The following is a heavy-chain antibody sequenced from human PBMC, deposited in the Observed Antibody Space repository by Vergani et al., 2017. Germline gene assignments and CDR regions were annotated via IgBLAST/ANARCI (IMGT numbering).Heavy chain of an antibody. D-gene: IGHD2-21*02. V-gene: IGHV3-7*01. Sequence: EVQLVESGGGLVQPGGSLRLSCAASGFTFSSYWMSWVRQAPGKGLEWVANIKEDGSEKYYVDSVKGRFTISRDNAKNSLYLQMNSLRAEDTAVYYCARALFCGGDCYPRAFDIWGQGTMVTVSS. J-gene: IGHJ3*02. CDR3: ARALFCGGDCYPRAFDI. CDR2: IKEDGSEK. CDR1: GFTFSSYW.